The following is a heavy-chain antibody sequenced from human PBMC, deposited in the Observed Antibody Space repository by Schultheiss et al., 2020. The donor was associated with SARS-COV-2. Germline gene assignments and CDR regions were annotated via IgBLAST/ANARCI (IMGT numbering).Heavy chain of an antibody. J-gene: IGHJ4*02. D-gene: IGHD3-22*01. Sequence: GGSLRLSCAASGFTFSSYEMTWVRQAPGKGLEWVAVISYDGSNKYYADSVKGRFTISRDNSKNTLYLQMNGLRAEDTAVYYCAKVLGYDSSGPCDYWGQGTLVTVSS. V-gene: IGHV3-30*04. CDR3: AKVLGYDSSGPCDY. CDR1: GFTFSSYE. CDR2: ISYDGSNK.